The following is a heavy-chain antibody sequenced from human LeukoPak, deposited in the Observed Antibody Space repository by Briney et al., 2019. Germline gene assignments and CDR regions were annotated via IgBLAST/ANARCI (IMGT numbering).Heavy chain of an antibody. V-gene: IGHV3-53*01. Sequence: PGGSLRLSCAASGFTVGSNYMSWVRQAPGKGLEWVSIIYSAGTTYYADSVKGRFTISRDNSKNTLYLQMNSLRAEDTVVYYCARATLDTAEDYWGPGTLVTVSS. CDR3: ARATLDTAEDY. CDR1: GFTVGSNY. D-gene: IGHD5-18*01. J-gene: IGHJ4*02. CDR2: IYSAGTT.